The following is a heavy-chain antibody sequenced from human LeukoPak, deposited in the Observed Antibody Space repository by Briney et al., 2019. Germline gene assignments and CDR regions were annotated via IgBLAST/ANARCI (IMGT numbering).Heavy chain of an antibody. J-gene: IGHJ4*02. CDR2: IIPIFGTA. Sequence: GASVKVSCKASGGTFSSYAISWVRQAPGQGLEWMGGIIPIFGTANYAQKFQGRVTITADESTSTAYMELRSLRSDDTAVYYCARDYGDYGGGDYWGQGTLVTVSS. CDR3: ARDYGDYGGGDY. D-gene: IGHD4-17*01. V-gene: IGHV1-69*13. CDR1: GGTFSSYA.